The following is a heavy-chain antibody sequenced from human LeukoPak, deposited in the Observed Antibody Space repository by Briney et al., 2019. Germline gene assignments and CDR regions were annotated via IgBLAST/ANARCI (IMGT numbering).Heavy chain of an antibody. Sequence: ASVKVSCKASGYTFTGYYMHWVRQAPGKGLEWMGGFDPEDGETIYAQKFQGRVTMTEDTSTDTAYMELSSLRSEDTAVYYCATDGAHYSSSSYVGYWGQGTLVTVSS. D-gene: IGHD6-13*01. CDR1: GYTFTGYY. CDR2: FDPEDGET. CDR3: ATDGAHYSSSSYVGY. J-gene: IGHJ4*02. V-gene: IGHV1-24*01.